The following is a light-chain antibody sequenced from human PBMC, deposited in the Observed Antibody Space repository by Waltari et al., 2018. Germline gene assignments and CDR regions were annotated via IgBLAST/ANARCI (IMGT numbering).Light chain of an antibody. CDR2: DDS. V-gene: IGLV3-21*03. Sequence: SYVLAQAASVPVAPGKTARITVEGPNVGSQNVDWYQLRPGQAPVLVVHDDSDRPSGIPERFSGSNSGNTATLIISGVEAGDEADYFCQVWDGSSDHYVFGTGTAVTV. CDR1: NVGSQN. J-gene: IGLJ1*01. CDR3: QVWDGSSDHYV.